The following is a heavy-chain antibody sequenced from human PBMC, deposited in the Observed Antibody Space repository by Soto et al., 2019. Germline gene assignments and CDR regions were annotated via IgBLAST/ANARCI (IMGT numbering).Heavy chain of an antibody. Sequence: GAPVKVSCKASGGTLSTYTITWVRQAPGQGLEWMGRIIPIIGIINYAQKFQGRVTITADKFTGTAYMELTRLRSDDTAVYYCAGDPDSHYNDSHAYSYPWGQGTLVTVSS. V-gene: IGHV1-69*04. J-gene: IGHJ5*02. CDR1: GGTLSTYT. D-gene: IGHD3-22*01. CDR3: AGDPDSHYNDSHAYSYP. CDR2: IIPIIGII.